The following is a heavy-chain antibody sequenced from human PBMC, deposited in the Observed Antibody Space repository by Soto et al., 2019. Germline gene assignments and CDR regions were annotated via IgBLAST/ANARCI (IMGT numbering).Heavy chain of an antibody. CDR2: IYSGGST. Sequence: EVQLVESGGGLVQPGGSLRLSCAASGFTVSSNYMSWVRQAPGKGLEWVSVIYSGGSTYYADSVKGRFTISRDNSKNTLYLQMNSLRAEDTAVYYCARDRDYDFWSGYYVYYMDVWGKGTTVTVSS. D-gene: IGHD3-3*01. CDR3: ARDRDYDFWSGYYVYYMDV. CDR1: GFTVSSNY. V-gene: IGHV3-66*01. J-gene: IGHJ6*03.